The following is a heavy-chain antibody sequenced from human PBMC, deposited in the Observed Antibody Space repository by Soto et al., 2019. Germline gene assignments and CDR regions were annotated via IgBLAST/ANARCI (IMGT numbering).Heavy chain of an antibody. CDR3: VRGTPTPGLDI. CDR2: ISYDGSEK. CDR1: RFPFSTYG. Sequence: GGSLRLSCAASRFPFSTYGMHWVRQAPGKGLEWVAVISYDGSEKYYADSVKGRFTISRDSTRNSLYLNMDSLRVEDTATYYCVRGTPTPGLDIWGRGTTVTVSS. V-gene: IGHV3-30*03. D-gene: IGHD1-1*01. J-gene: IGHJ6*02.